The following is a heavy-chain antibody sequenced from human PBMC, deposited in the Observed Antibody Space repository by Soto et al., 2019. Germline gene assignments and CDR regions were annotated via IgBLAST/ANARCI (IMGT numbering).Heavy chain of an antibody. D-gene: IGHD6-13*01. CDR1: GFIFSDYA. Sequence: GGSLRLSCAASGFIFSDYAMHWVRQAPGKGLEWVAAISYGGDNKYYADSVRGRFAISRDNLKNTLDLQMNSLNPEDTAVYHCAKARHSTSWYGLEADLWGQGTLVTVSS. V-gene: IGHV3-30*09. J-gene: IGHJ4*02. CDR2: ISYGGDNK. CDR3: AKARHSTSWYGLEADL.